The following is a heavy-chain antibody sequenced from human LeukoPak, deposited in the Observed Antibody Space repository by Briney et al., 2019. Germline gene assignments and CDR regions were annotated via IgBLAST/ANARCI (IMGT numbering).Heavy chain of an antibody. J-gene: IGHJ4*02. CDR2: FDPEDGET. V-gene: IGHV1-24*01. Sequence: ASVKVSCKVSGYTLTELSMHWVRQAPGQGLEWVGGFDPEDGETIYAQKYQGRVTMTEDTSTDTAYMELSSLRSEDTAVYYCGKLPGGALSFDYWGQGTLATVSS. CDR3: GKLPGGALSFDY. CDR1: GYTLTELS. D-gene: IGHD3-10*01.